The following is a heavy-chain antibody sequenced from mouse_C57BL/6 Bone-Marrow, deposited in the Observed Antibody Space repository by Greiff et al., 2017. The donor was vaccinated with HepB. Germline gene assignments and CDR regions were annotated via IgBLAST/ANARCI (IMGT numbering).Heavy chain of an antibody. V-gene: IGHV7-3*01. CDR3: ARSHYYGSSYDWYFDV. CDR2: IRNKANGYTT. Sequence: EVQRVESGGGLVQPGGSLSLSCAASGFTFTDYYMSWVRQPPGKALEWLGFIRNKANGYTTEYSASVKGRFTISRDNSQSILYLQMNALRAEDSATYYCARSHYYGSSYDWYFDVWGTGTTVTVSS. D-gene: IGHD1-1*01. CDR1: GFTFTDYY. J-gene: IGHJ1*03.